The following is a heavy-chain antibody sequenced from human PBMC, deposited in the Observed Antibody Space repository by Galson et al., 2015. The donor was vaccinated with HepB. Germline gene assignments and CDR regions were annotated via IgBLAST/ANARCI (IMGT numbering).Heavy chain of an antibody. CDR3: TSPANYDTSGHYYFDC. CDR2: FDPEDGEV. V-gene: IGHV1-24*01. D-gene: IGHD3-22*01. Sequence: SVKVSCKVSGYSFSEVSMHWVRQAPGEGLEWLGGFDPEDGEVIYAQRFKGRVTMTEDSSKDTAYMELSSLRSEDTAIYYCTSPANYDTSGHYYFDCWGQGTLVTVSS. J-gene: IGHJ4*02. CDR1: GYSFSEVS.